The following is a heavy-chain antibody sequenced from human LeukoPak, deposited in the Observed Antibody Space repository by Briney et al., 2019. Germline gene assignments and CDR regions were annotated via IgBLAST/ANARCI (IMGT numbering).Heavy chain of an antibody. J-gene: IGHJ3*02. V-gene: IGHV4-30-2*01. Sequence: PSQTLSLTCTVSGGSISSGGYYWSWIRQPPGKGLEWIGYIYHSGSTYYNPSLKSRVTISVDRSKNQFSLKLSSVTAADTAVYYCARDSLWTYAFDIWGQGTMVTVSS. CDR3: ARDSLWTYAFDI. CDR1: GGSISSGGYY. CDR2: IYHSGST. D-gene: IGHD3/OR15-3a*01.